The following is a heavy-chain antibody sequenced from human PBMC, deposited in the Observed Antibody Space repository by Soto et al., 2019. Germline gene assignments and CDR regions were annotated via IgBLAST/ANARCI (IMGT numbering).Heavy chain of an antibody. CDR2: ISSTGRTI. V-gene: IGHV3-11*01. D-gene: IGHD6-19*01. CDR1: GFTFSNYY. CDR3: ARSYSSGWEFDY. J-gene: IGHJ4*02. Sequence: GSLKLSCGASGFTFSNYYMSWIRQAPGKGLEWVSYISSTGRTIYYADSVKGRFTVSRDNAQNSLSLKLNSLRVEDTAVYYCARSYSSGWEFDYWGQGTQVTVSS.